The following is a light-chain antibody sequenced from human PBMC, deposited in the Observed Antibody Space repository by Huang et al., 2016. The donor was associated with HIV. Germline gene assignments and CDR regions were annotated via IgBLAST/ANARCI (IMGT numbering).Light chain of an antibody. CDR1: QTIGTY. CDR3: QQRRSWPLT. J-gene: IGKJ4*01. V-gene: IGKV3-11*01. CDR2: DGS. Sequence: EVVLTQSPPTLSLFPGETATISCRASQTIGTYVAWYQQRPGQGPRLLIYDGSNRAAGGPARISGAGSGTTFTLSISGLESEDFGVYYCQQRRSWPLTFGGGTKVEV.